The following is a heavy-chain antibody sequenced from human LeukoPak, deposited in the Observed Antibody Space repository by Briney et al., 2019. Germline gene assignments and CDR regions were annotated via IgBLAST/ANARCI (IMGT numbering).Heavy chain of an antibody. CDR2: INLNTGGT. D-gene: IGHD3-10*01. V-gene: IGHV1-2*06. CDR1: GYTFTSYG. J-gene: IGHJ4*02. Sequence: GASVKVSRKASGYTFTSYGISWVRQAPGQGLEWMGRINLNTGGTNHAQKFQGRVTMTRDTSISTAYMDLSSLKSDDTAVYYCARVSYYDSGYYFDHWGQGTLVTVSS. CDR3: ARVSYYDSGYYFDH.